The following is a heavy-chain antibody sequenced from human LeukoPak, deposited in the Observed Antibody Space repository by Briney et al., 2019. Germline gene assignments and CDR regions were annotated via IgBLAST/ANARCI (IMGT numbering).Heavy chain of an antibody. V-gene: IGHV4-34*01. CDR2: INHSGST. CDR3: AREPYYGSGSRWFDP. D-gene: IGHD3-10*01. J-gene: IGHJ5*02. CDR1: GGSFSGYS. Sequence: SETLSLTCAVYGGSFSGYSWSWIRQPPGKGLEWIGAINHSGSTNYNPSLKSRVTISVDTSKNQFSLKLSSVTAADTAVYYCAREPYYGSGSRWFDPWGQGTLVTVSS.